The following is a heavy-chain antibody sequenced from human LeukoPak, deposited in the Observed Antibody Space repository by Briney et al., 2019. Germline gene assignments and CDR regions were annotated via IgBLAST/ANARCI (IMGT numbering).Heavy chain of an antibody. Sequence: SVTVSCRASGGSFRRSAISWVRQTPGQGLEWMGGIIPMFGTPNYAQKFRGRVSMTTEESTSTAYMELSSLTSEDTAVYYCTKTSQSPVTPGAFDIWGQGTMVTVSS. CDR1: GGSFRRSA. J-gene: IGHJ3*02. V-gene: IGHV1-69*05. D-gene: IGHD4-11*01. CDR3: TKTSQSPVTPGAFDI. CDR2: IIPMFGTP.